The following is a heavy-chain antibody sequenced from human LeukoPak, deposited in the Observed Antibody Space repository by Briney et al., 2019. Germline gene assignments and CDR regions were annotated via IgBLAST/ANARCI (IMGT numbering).Heavy chain of an antibody. CDR3: AKDIPPFTMTKGSFDY. V-gene: IGHV3-9*01. D-gene: IGHD3-22*01. J-gene: IGHJ4*02. Sequence: RSLTLTCAASGFTFDDYAMHWIRHPQPPGQDLVSIISWNSSSIGYADSVKSRLTIARDNAKTSLYLQMNSLRAEDTALYYCAKDIPPFTMTKGSFDYWGQGTLVTASS. CDR2: ISWNSSSI. CDR1: GFTFDDYA.